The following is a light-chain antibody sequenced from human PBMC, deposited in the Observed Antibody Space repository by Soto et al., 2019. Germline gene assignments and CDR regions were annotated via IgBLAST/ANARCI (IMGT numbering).Light chain of an antibody. J-gene: IGKJ1*01. Sequence: EIVLTQSPGTLSLSPGERATLSCRASQSVSSSYLAWYQQKPGQAPRLLIYGASSRATGIPDRLSGSGSGTDFPLTISRLEPEDDTLYYCQQYGSSPLTFGQGTKVEIK. V-gene: IGKV3-20*01. CDR2: GAS. CDR1: QSVSSSY. CDR3: QQYGSSPLT.